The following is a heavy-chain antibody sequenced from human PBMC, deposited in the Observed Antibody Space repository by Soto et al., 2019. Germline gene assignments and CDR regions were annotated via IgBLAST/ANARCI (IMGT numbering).Heavy chain of an antibody. CDR3: ARRYGDYFDY. D-gene: IGHD4-17*01. CDR2: IYYSGST. CDR1: GGSIISYY. V-gene: IGHV4-59*08. Sequence: QVQLQESGPGLVKPSETLSLTCTVSGGSIISYYWSWIRQPPGKGLEWIGYIYYSGSTNYNPSLSCRVTISVDTSKNQFSLKLSSVTAADTAVYYCARRYGDYFDYWGQGTLVTVSS. J-gene: IGHJ4*02.